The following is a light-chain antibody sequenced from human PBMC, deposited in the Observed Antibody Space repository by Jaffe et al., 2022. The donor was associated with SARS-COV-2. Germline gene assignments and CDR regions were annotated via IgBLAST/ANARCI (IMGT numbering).Light chain of an antibody. CDR2: YDK. V-gene: IGLV3-21*04. CDR3: HVWDNRSGGV. Sequence: SYELTQPPSVSVAPGQTARIACGGDGLERKSVFWYQQKPGQAPLLVIFYDKDRPSGFPERFSGSYSDNTATLTITGVEVGDEADYYCHVWDNRSGGVFGGGTRVTVL. CDR1: GLERKS. J-gene: IGLJ3*02.